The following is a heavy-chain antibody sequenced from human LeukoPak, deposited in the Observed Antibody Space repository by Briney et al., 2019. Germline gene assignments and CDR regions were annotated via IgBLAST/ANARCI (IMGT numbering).Heavy chain of an antibody. CDR1: GFTFSSYW. V-gene: IGHV3-74*01. Sequence: GGSLRPSCAASGFTFSSYWMHWVRQAPGKGLVWVSRISSDGSSTTYADSVKGRFTISRDNTKNMLYLQMNSLRAEDTAVYYCARGYSGSYRVDYWGQGTLVTVSS. CDR2: ISSDGSST. D-gene: IGHD1-26*01. J-gene: IGHJ4*02. CDR3: ARGYSGSYRVDY.